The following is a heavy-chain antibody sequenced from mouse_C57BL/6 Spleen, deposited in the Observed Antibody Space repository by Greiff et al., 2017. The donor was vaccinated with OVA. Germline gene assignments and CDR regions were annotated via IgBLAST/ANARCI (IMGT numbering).Heavy chain of an antibody. CDR1: GFTFSSYA. Sequence: EVQRVESGGGLVKPGGSLKLSCAASGFTFSSYAMSWVRQTPEKRLEWVATISDGGSYTYYPDNVKGRFTISRDNSKNTLYLQMSHLKSEDTAMYYCARGGGLLPFAYWGQGTLVTVSA. CDR3: ARGGGLLPFAY. D-gene: IGHD2-3*01. V-gene: IGHV5-4*01. CDR2: ISDGGSYT. J-gene: IGHJ3*01.